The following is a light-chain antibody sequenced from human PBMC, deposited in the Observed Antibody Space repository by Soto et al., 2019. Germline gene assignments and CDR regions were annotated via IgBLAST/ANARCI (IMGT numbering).Light chain of an antibody. CDR3: QSYDSSLSAWV. V-gene: IGLV1-40*01. J-gene: IGLJ3*02. CDR2: GNS. Sequence: QPVLTQPPSVSGAPGQRVTISCTGSSSNIGAGYDVHWYQQLPGTAPKLLIYGNSNRPSGVPDRFSGSKSGTSASLAITGLQAEDEADYYCQSYDSSLSAWVFGGGTKVTVL. CDR1: SSNIGAGYD.